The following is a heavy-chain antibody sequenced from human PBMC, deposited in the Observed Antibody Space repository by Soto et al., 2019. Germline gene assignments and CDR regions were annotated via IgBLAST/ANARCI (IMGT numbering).Heavy chain of an antibody. J-gene: IGHJ4*02. CDR3: ARTQGVGATMPYFDY. CDR2: INHSGST. D-gene: IGHD1-26*01. Sequence: QVQLQQWGAGLLKPSETLSLTCAVYGGSFSGYYWSWIRQAPGKGLEWIGEINHSGSTNYNPSLKSRVTISVDTSKNQFSLKLSSVTAADTAVYYCARTQGVGATMPYFDYWGQGTLVTVSS. V-gene: IGHV4-34*01. CDR1: GGSFSGYY.